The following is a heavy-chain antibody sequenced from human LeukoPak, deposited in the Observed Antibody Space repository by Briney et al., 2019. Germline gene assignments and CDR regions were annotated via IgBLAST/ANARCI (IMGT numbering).Heavy chain of an antibody. D-gene: IGHD6-13*01. V-gene: IGHV4-59*08. CDR2: IYYSGST. Sequence: SETLSLTCTVSGGSISGYYWSWIRQPPGKGLEWIGYIYYSGSTNYNPSLKSRVTISVDTSKNQFSLKLSSVTAADTAVYYCASGPYSSSWYAFDIWGQGTMVTVSS. J-gene: IGHJ3*02. CDR3: ASGPYSSSWYAFDI. CDR1: GGSISGYY.